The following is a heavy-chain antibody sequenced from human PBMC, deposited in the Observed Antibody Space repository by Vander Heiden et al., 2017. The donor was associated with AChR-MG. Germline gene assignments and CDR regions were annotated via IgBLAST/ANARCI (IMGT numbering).Heavy chain of an antibody. D-gene: IGHD3-3*01. V-gene: IGHV7-4-1*02. CDR2: INTNTGNP. CDR1: GYTFTSYA. J-gene: IGHJ6*03. Sequence: QVQLVQSGSELKKPGASVKVSCKASGYTFTSYALNWVRQAPGQGLEWMGWINTNTGNPTYAQGFTGRFVFSLDTSVSTAYLQISSLKAEDTAVYYCASGQPVSDFWSGYFFYMDVWGKGTTVTVSS. CDR3: ASGQPVSDFWSGYFFYMDV.